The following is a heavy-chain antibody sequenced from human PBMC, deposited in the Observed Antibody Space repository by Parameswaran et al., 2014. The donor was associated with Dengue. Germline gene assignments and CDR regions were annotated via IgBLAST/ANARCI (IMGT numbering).Heavy chain of an antibody. J-gene: IGHJ6*02. CDR3: ARDRIVVVPAAMSLSYYYYGMDV. Sequence: WIRQPPGKGLEWIGSIYYSGSTYYNPSLKSRVTISVDTSKNQFSLKLSSVTAADTAVYYCARDRIVVVPAAMSLSYYYYGMDVWGQGTTVTVSS. CDR2: IYYSGST. V-gene: IGHV4-39*07. D-gene: IGHD2-2*01.